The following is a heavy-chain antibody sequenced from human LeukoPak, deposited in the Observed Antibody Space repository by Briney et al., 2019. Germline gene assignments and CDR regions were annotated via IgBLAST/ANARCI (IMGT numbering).Heavy chain of an antibody. CDR1: GGSISSYY. J-gene: IGHJ4*02. V-gene: IGHV4-59*08. CDR2: IYYSGTT. D-gene: IGHD6-13*01. CDR3: ARLLGSSWYFDY. Sequence: PSETLSLTCTVSGGSISSYYWRWIRQPPGKGLEWIGYIYYSGTTNYNPSLKSRVTISVDTSKNQFSLKLSSVTAADTAVYYCARLLGSSWYFDYWGQGTLVTVSS.